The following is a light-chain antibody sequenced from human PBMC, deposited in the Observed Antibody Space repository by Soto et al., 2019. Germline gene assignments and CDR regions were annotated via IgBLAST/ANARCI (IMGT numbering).Light chain of an antibody. J-gene: IGLJ1*01. CDR2: EVS. V-gene: IGLV2-14*01. Sequence: QSALTQPASVSGSPGQSITISCTGSRTDIGSYNFVSWYQQQPGKAPRLVIYEVSGRPSGVSVRFSGSKSGNTASLTISGLQADDEGDYYCSSYTKTTTAYVFGPGTKVTVL. CDR1: RTDIGSYNF. CDR3: SSYTKTTTAYV.